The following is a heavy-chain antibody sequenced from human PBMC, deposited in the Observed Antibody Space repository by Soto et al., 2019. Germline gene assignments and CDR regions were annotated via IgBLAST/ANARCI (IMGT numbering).Heavy chain of an antibody. CDR2: IYPDDSDT. V-gene: IGHV5-51*01. CDR1: GYSFSSYW. D-gene: IGHD3-9*01. CDR3: ARNSLPGYYNYYYSMDV. Sequence: PGESLKISCKSSGYSFSSYWIAWVRLMPGKGLEWMGSIYPDDSDTKYSPSFQGQVTISADKSISAAYLQWSSLKASDTAIYYCARNSLPGYYNYYYSMDVWGQGTTVTVSS. J-gene: IGHJ6*02.